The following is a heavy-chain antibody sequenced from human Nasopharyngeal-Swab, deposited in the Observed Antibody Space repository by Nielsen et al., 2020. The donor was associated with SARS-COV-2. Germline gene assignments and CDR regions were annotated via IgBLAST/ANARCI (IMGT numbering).Heavy chain of an antibody. CDR1: GFTFSSYA. CDR2: ISGSGGST. D-gene: IGHD6-13*01. V-gene: IGHV3-23*01. CDR3: AKYAGSWYYYYYYMDV. Sequence: GGSLRLSCAASGFTFSSYAMSWVRQAPGKGLERVSAISGSGGSTYYADSVKGRFTISRDNSKNTLYLQMNSLRAEDTAVYYCAKYAGSWYYYYYYMDVWGKGTTVTVSS. J-gene: IGHJ6*03.